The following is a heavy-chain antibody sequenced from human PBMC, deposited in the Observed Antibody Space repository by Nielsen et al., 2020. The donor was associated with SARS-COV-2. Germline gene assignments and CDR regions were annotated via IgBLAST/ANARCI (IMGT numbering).Heavy chain of an antibody. V-gene: IGHV3-11*01. CDR2: ISSSGSTI. D-gene: IGHD5-12*01. CDR3: ARAYIALNV. CDR1: GFTFSDYY. J-gene: IGHJ4*02. Sequence: GESLKISCTASGFTFSDYYMSWIRQAPGKGLEWVSYISSSGSTIYYADSVKGRFTISRDNAKNSLYLQMNSLRAEDTAVYYCARAYIALNVWGQGTLVTVSS.